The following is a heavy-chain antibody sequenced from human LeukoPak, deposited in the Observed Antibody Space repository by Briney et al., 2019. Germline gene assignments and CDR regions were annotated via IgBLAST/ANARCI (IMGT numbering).Heavy chain of an antibody. CDR2: ISYDGSNK. D-gene: IGHD6-19*01. V-gene: IGHV3-30-3*01. CDR1: GFTFSSYA. Sequence: GGSLRLSCAASGFTFSSYAMHWVRQAPGKGLEWVAVISYDGSNKYYADSVKGRFTISRDNSKNTLYLQMNSLRAEDTAVYYCARSSGRYEIDYWGQGTLVTVSS. CDR3: ARSSGRYEIDY. J-gene: IGHJ4*02.